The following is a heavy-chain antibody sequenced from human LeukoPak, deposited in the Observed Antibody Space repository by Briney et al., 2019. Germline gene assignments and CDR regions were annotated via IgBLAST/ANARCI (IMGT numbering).Heavy chain of an antibody. Sequence: PSETLSLTCTVSGGSISGYYWSWIRQSPGKGLEWIGYIYYSGSTNYNPSLKSRVTISLDTSKNQFSLKLSPVTAADTAVYYCAKAGNWGGYYYYLDVWGKGATVTVSS. CDR3: AKAGNWGGYYYYLDV. J-gene: IGHJ6*03. CDR2: IYYSGST. V-gene: IGHV4-59*01. D-gene: IGHD7-27*01. CDR1: GGSISGYY.